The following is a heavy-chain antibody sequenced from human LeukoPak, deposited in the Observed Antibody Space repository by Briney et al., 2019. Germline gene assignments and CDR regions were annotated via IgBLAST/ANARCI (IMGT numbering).Heavy chain of an antibody. J-gene: IGHJ4*02. CDR1: AGSFSGYF. CDR3: AMDDRGHFAPAY. CDR2: IHHSGSP. V-gene: IGHV4-34*01. Sequence: SETLSLTCAVYAGSFSGYFSTWIRQTPGKGLEWIGEIHHSGSPRYNPSLKSRVTITRETSRNQFSLKLRSVTAADSDGYFCAMDDRGHFAPAYWGQGTLVTVSS. D-gene: IGHD2-2*03.